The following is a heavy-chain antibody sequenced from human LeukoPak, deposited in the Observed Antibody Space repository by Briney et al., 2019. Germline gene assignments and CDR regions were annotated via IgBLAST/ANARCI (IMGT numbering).Heavy chain of an antibody. D-gene: IGHD1-26*01. V-gene: IGHV3-33*01. CDR2: IWSDGSNK. CDR1: GFTFSTYG. CDR3: ARDGWELLPDY. Sequence: PGGSLRLSCAASGFTFSTYGMHWVRQAPGKGLEWVSFIWSDGSNKYYADSVKGRFTISRDNAKNSLYLQMNSLRAEDTAVYYCARDGWELLPDYWGQGTLVTVSS. J-gene: IGHJ4*02.